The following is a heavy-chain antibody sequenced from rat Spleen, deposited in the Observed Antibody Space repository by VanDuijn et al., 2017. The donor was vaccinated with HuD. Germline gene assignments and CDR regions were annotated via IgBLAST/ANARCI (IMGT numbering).Heavy chain of an antibody. Sequence: EVQLVESGGGLVQPGRSMKLSCAASGFTFSNFPMAWVRQAPTKGLEWVATISSSGGSAYYRDSVKGRLTISRDNAKNTQYLQMNSLRSEDTATYYCARQSHYWYFDFWGPGTMVTVSS. D-gene: IGHD3-8*01. J-gene: IGHJ1*01. CDR2: ISSSGGSA. CDR3: ARQSHYWYFDF. V-gene: IGHV5-46*01. CDR1: GFTFSNFP.